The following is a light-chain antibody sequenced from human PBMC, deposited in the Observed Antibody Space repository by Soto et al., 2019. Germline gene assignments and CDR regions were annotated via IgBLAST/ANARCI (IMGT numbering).Light chain of an antibody. CDR1: QGISSA. J-gene: IGKJ4*01. Sequence: AIQLTQSPSSLSASVGDRVTITCRASQGISSALAWYQQKPGKAPKLLIYDASSLESGVPSRFSGSGSGTDFTLTISSLQTEDFATYYCQQFNSYPLTFGGGTKVHI. V-gene: IGKV1-13*02. CDR3: QQFNSYPLT. CDR2: DAS.